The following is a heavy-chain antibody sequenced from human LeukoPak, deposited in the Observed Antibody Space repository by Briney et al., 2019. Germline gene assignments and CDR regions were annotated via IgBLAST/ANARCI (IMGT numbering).Heavy chain of an antibody. CDR3: AKDPGDFWSAYLFDP. CDR2: ISYDGSNK. Sequence: PGGSLRLSCAASGFTFSSYGMHWVRQAPGKGLEGVAVISYDGSNKYYADSVRGRFTISRDNSKNMLYLQMNSLRAEDTAVYYCAKDPGDFWSAYLFDPWGQGTLVTVSS. V-gene: IGHV3-30*18. CDR1: GFTFSSYG. D-gene: IGHD3-3*01. J-gene: IGHJ5*02.